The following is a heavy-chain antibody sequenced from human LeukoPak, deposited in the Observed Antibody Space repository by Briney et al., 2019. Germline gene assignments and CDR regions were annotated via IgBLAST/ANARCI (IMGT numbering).Heavy chain of an antibody. Sequence: GGSLRLSCAASGFTFSSYGMHWVRQAPGKGLGWVAFIRYDGSNKYYADSVKGRFTISRDNSKNTLYLQMNSLRAEDTAVYYCAKCLGIAAAQSPDYWGQGTLVTVSS. V-gene: IGHV3-30*02. CDR1: GFTFSSYG. J-gene: IGHJ4*02. CDR2: IRYDGSNK. CDR3: AKCLGIAAAQSPDY. D-gene: IGHD6-13*01.